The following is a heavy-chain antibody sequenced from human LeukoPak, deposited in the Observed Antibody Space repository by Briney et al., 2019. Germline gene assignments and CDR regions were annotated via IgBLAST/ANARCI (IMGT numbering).Heavy chain of an antibody. D-gene: IGHD1-7*01. V-gene: IGHV4-39*01. CDR2: IYYSGST. CDR1: GGSISSSSYY. Sequence: SETLSLTCTVPGGSISSSSYYWGWIRQPPGKGLEWIGSIYYSGSTYYNPSLKSRVTISVDTSKNQFSLKLSSVTAADTAVYYCAKRGWNYYFDYWGQGTLVTVSS. J-gene: IGHJ4*02. CDR3: AKRGWNYYFDY.